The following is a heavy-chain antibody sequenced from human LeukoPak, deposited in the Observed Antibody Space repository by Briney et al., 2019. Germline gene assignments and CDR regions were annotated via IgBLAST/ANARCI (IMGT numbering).Heavy chain of an antibody. D-gene: IGHD4-11*01. CDR2: IIPILGIA. V-gene: IGHV1-69*04. J-gene: IGHJ4*02. CDR3: ARAWTTVTANYYFDY. CDR1: GGTFSSYA. Sequence: ASVKVSCKASGGTFSSYAISWVRQAPGQGLEWMGRIIPILGIANYAQKFQGRVTNTADKSTSTAYMELSSLRSEDTAVYYCARAWTTVTANYYFDYWGQGTLVTVSS.